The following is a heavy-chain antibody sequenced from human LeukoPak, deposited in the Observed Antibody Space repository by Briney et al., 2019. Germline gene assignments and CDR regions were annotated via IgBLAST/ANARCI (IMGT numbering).Heavy chain of an antibody. CDR3: ARGAGNYYFYGMDV. J-gene: IGHJ6*02. V-gene: IGHV4-59*01. Sequence: SETLSLACTVSGGSISSYFWSWIRQPPGKGLEWIGHIYYSGSTNYNPSLKSRVTVSVDTSKNQFSLKLSSVTAADTAVYYCARGAGNYYFYGMDVWGQGTTVTVSS. CDR2: IYYSGST. CDR1: GGSISSYF.